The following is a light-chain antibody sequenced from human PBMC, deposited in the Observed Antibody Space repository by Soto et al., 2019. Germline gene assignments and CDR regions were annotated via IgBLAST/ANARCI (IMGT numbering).Light chain of an antibody. J-gene: IGLJ2*01. Sequence: QSALTQPASVSGSPRQSITISCTGTSSDVGDYNYVSWYQQHPGKAPKLMIYDVSNRPSGVSNRFSGSKSGNTASLTISGLQAEDEADYDCSSYTSNSTLLFGGGTKLTVL. V-gene: IGLV2-14*01. CDR1: SSDVGDYNY. CDR3: SSYTSNSTLL. CDR2: DVS.